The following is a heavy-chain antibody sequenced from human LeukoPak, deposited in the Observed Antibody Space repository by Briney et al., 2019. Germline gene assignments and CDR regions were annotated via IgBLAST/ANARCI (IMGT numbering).Heavy chain of an antibody. CDR2: IYCTGST. J-gene: IGHJ4*02. CDR3: ARHSGSSPHYFDY. CDR1: GASISSYY. V-gene: IGHV4-59*08. D-gene: IGHD1-26*01. Sequence: PSETLSLTCTVSGASISSYYWSWIRQPPGKGLEWIGFIYCTGSTKYNPSLKSRVTISVDTSKNQFSLKLSSVTAVDTAVYYCARHSGSSPHYFDYWGQGSLVPVSS.